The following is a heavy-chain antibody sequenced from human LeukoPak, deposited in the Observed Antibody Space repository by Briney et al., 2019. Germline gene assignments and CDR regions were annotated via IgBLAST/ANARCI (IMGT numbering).Heavy chain of an antibody. V-gene: IGHV1-18*01. Sequence: ASVNVSCKASVYTFTSYGISWVRQAPGQGLEWMGWISAYNGNTNYAQKLQGRVTMTTDTSTSTAYMELRSLRSDDTAVYYCARGIRILSYGFPDFDYWGQGTLVTVSS. CDR1: VYTFTSYG. D-gene: IGHD5-18*01. CDR3: ARGIRILSYGFPDFDY. CDR2: ISAYNGNT. J-gene: IGHJ4*02.